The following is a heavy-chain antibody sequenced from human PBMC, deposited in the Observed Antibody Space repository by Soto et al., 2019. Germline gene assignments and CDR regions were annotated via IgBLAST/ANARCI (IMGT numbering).Heavy chain of an antibody. Sequence: PGGSLRLSCASSVFTFLSFTMNWVRQAPGKGLEWVSTISSNRAYIYYTDALRGRFTISRDNAKNSLHLQMNSLRAEDTAVYYCTRDASRDSSARGWFDPWGPGTLVTV. V-gene: IGHV3-21*01. CDR3: TRDASRDSSARGWFDP. D-gene: IGHD6-13*01. CDR1: VFTFLSFT. CDR2: ISSNRAYI. J-gene: IGHJ5*02.